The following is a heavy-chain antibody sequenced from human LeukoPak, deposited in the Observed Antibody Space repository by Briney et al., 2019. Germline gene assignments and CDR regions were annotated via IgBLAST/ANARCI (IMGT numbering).Heavy chain of an antibody. V-gene: IGHV3-21*04. D-gene: IGHD3-10*01. Sequence: TGGSLRLSCAASGFTFSSYSMNWVRQAPGKGLEWVSSISSSSSYIYYADSVKGRFTISRDNSKNTLYLQMNSLRAEDTAVYYCAKESISLYYYGSGSFYFDYWGQGTLVTVSS. CDR2: ISSSSSYI. CDR3: AKESISLYYYGSGSFYFDY. J-gene: IGHJ4*02. CDR1: GFTFSSYS.